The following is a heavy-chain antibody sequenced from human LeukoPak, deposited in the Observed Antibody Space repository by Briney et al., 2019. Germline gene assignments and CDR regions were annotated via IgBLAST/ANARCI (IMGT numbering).Heavy chain of an antibody. CDR2: TYSRSKWYN. CDR3: AGGLRWFDP. CDR1: GDSVSNNSAA. J-gene: IGHJ5*02. D-gene: IGHD3-10*01. Sequence: SQTLSLTCAISGDSVSNNSAAWNWIRQSPSRGLEWLGRTYSRSKWYNDYAVAVKSRITIEADTSKNQFSLQLNSVTPEDTAVYYCAGGLRWFDPWGQGTLVTVSS. V-gene: IGHV6-1*01.